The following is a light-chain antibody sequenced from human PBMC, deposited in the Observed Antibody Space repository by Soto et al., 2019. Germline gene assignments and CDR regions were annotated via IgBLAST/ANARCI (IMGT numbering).Light chain of an antibody. Sequence: QLVLTQSPSASASPGASVKLTCTLSSGHSSYAIAWHQQQPEKGPRYLMKLNSDGSHSKGDGIPDRFSGFSSGAERYLTISSLQSEDEADYYCQTWGTGIRVFGGGTKLTVL. CDR2: LNSDGSH. CDR3: QTWGTGIRV. J-gene: IGLJ3*02. V-gene: IGLV4-69*01. CDR1: SGHSSYA.